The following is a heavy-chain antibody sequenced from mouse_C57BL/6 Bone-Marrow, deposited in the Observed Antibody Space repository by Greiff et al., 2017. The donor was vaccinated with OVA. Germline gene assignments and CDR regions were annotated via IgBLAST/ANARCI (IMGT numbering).Heavy chain of an antibody. CDR3: ARSVHSDYDYDVGFAY. J-gene: IGHJ3*01. D-gene: IGHD2-4*01. V-gene: IGHV1-55*01. CDR1: GYTFTSYW. Sequence: QVQLQQPGAELVKPGASVKLSCKASGYTFTSYWITWVKQRPGQGLEWIGAIYPGSGSTNYNEKFKSKATLTVDTSSSTAYMQLSSLTSEDSAVYYGARSVHSDYDYDVGFAYWGRGTLVTVSA. CDR2: IYPGSGST.